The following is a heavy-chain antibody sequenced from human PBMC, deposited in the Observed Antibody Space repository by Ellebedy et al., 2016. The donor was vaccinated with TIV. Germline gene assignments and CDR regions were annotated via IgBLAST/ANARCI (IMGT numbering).Heavy chain of an antibody. CDR3: ARGGGSGWYQ. V-gene: IGHV4-34*01. J-gene: IGHJ4*02. Sequence: MPSETLSLTCAVYGGSFSGYYWSWIRQPPGKGLEWIGEINHSGSTNYNPSLKSRVTISVDTSKNQFSLKLSSVTAADTAVYYCARGGGSGWYQWGQGTLVTVSS. CDR2: INHSGST. D-gene: IGHD6-19*01. CDR1: GGSFSGYY.